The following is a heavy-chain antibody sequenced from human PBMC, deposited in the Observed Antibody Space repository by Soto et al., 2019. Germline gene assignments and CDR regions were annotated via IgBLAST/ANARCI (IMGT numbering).Heavy chain of an antibody. CDR3: ARFVVPAAPFDF. V-gene: IGHV3-11*01. Sequence: QVQLVESGGGLVKPGGSLRLSCAASGFNFSDYSMNWIRQAPGKGLEWVSYISSSGSIIYYADSVKGRFTISRDNAKNSLYLQMNSLRAEDTALYYCARFVVPAAPFDFWGQGTLVTVSS. CDR1: GFNFSDYS. J-gene: IGHJ4*02. CDR2: ISSSGSII. D-gene: IGHD2-2*01.